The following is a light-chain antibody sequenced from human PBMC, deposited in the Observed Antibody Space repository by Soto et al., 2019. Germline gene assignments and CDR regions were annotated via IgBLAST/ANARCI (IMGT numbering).Light chain of an antibody. J-gene: IGLJ1*01. V-gene: IGLV1-40*01. CDR2: GND. Sequence: QSVLTQPPSVSGAPGQRVTISCTGSRSNIGAGYYVHWYQQLPGTAPKLLIYGNDNRPSGVPDRFAGSKSGTSASLAITGLQAEDEANYYVQTHDSSLSSYVFGTGTKLTVL. CDR3: QTHDSSLSSYV. CDR1: RSNIGAGYY.